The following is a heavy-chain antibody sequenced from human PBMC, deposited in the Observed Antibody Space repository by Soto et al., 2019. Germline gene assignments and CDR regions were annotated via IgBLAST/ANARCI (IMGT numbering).Heavy chain of an antibody. D-gene: IGHD2-15*01. CDR3: AKVVVQATQPRYYFYGMDV. V-gene: IGHV3-72*01. CDR1: GFTLSDHY. Sequence: PGGSLRLSCAGSGFTLSDHYIDWVRQAPGKGLEWVGRSRDKAQGYSTAYAASVKGRFTTSRDESKNSVYLQMNSLKTEDTAVYYCAKVVVQATQPRYYFYGMDVWGQGTTVTVSS. J-gene: IGHJ6*02. CDR2: SRDKAQGYST.